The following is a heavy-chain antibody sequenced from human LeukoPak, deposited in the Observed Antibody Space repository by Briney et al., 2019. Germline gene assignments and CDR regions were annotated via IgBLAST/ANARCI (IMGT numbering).Heavy chain of an antibody. Sequence: SETLSLTCTVSGGSISSSSYYWGWIRQPPGKGLEWIGSIYYSGSTYYNPSLKSRVTISVDTSKNQFSLKLSSVTAADTAVYYCASIRFLEWSNWSDPWGQGTLVTVSS. V-gene: IGHV4-39*01. CDR2: IYYSGST. CDR3: ASIRFLEWSNWSDP. CDR1: GGSISSSSYY. D-gene: IGHD3-3*01. J-gene: IGHJ5*02.